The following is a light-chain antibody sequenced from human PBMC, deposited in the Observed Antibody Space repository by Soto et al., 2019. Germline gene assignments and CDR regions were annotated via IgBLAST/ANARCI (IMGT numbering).Light chain of an antibody. CDR2: EVS. V-gene: IGLV2-14*01. CDR1: SSDVGGYNY. J-gene: IGLJ1*01. Sequence: QSALTQPASVSGSPGQSITISCTGTSSDVGGYNYVSWYQQHPGKAPKFMIYEVSNRPSGVSNRFSGSKSGNTASLTISGLQAEDEADYYCAAWDDSLSGSYVFGSGTKLTVL. CDR3: AAWDDSLSGSYV.